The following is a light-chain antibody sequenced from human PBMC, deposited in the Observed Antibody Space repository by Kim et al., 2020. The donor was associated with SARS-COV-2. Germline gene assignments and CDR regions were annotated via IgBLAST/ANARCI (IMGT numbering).Light chain of an antibody. Sequence: VSPGQTASITCSGDKSGDKYACWYQQKPGQSPVLVIYQDSKRPSGIPERFSGSNSGNTATLTISGTQAMDEADYYCQAWDSSTYVFGTGTKVTVL. J-gene: IGLJ1*01. CDR1: KSGDKY. V-gene: IGLV3-1*01. CDR3: QAWDSSTYV. CDR2: QDS.